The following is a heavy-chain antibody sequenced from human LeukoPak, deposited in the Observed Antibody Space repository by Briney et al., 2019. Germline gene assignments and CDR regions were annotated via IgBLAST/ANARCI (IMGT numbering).Heavy chain of an antibody. V-gene: IGHV3-23*01. CDR1: GFPFSSYA. J-gene: IGHJ4*02. Sequence: GGSLRLSCAASGFPFSSYAMSWVRQAPGKGLEWVSAISGSGGSTYYAVSVRGRFTISRDNSKNTLYLQMNSLRAEDTAVYYCAKSLPVEYYYDSSGYYRVDYWGQGTLVTVSS. D-gene: IGHD3-22*01. CDR2: ISGSGGST. CDR3: AKSLPVEYYYDSSGYYRVDY.